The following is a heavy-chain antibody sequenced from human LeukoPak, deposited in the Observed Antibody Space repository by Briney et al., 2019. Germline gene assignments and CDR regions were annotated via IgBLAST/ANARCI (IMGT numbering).Heavy chain of an antibody. J-gene: IGHJ4*03. V-gene: IGHV3-7*01. CDR3: ARGGGSSCGRSTIDY. CDR1: VYTFSDYW. Sequence: GGSLRLSCTASVYTFSDYWMTCVRQTPGKRPECVANIKQDGSQRYYVDSVRGRFTISRENAKNSLFLQMNSLRAGDTAVYYCARGGGSSCGRSTIDYWGQGTMVTVSS. D-gene: IGHD6-6*01. CDR2: IKQDGSQR.